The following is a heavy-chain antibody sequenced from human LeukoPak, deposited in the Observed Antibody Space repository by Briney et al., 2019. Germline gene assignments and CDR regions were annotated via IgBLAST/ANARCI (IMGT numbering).Heavy chain of an antibody. V-gene: IGHV4-4*07. J-gene: IGHJ4*02. CDR2: IYPSGTS. CDR3: ARGLQLSLFLFDH. Sequence: SETLSLTCSVSGGSISGYYWAWIRQPAGKGLEYIGRIYPSGTSNYHPSLKSRVTMSVDTSKNQFSLRLSSVTAADTAVYYCARGLQLSLFLFDHWGQGTQVTVSS. CDR1: GGSISGYY. D-gene: IGHD2-2*01.